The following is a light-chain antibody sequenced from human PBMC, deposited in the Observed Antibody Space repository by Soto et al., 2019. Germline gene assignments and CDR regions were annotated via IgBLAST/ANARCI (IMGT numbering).Light chain of an antibody. J-gene: IGLJ1*01. Sequence: QSVLTQPPSVSAAPGQKVSISCSGTSANNGNNYVSWYQQLPETAPRHLIYDNNKRPSGIPDRFSGSKSGTSATLDITGLPTGDEAEYYCGTKDSNVGAYVCGGGTKVTVL. CDR2: DNN. V-gene: IGLV1-51*01. CDR1: SANNGNNY. CDR3: GTKDSNVGAYV.